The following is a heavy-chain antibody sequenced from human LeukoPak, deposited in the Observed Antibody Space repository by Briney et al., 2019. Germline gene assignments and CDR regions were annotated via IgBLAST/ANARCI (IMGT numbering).Heavy chain of an antibody. J-gene: IGHJ4*02. CDR1: GDSIFTNNVA. CDR2: TCYRPKWSF. V-gene: IGHV6-1*01. D-gene: IGHD6-6*01. Sequence: SQTLSLTCAISGDSIFTNNVAWHWIRQSPSRGLEWLGRTCYRPKWSFDYAVSVKSRITINADTSKNQFSLQLSSVTPEDTAVYYCARGKYTSFDNWGQGTLVTVSS. CDR3: ARGKYTSFDN.